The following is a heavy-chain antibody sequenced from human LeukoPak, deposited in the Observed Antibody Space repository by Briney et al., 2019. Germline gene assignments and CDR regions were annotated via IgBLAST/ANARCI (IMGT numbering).Heavy chain of an antibody. CDR2: IRYDGSNK. CDR3: ARVPTTGYYSDYYFDY. V-gene: IGHV3-30*02. Sequence: GGSLRLSCAASGFTFSSYGMHWVRQAPGKGLEWVAFIRYDGSNKYYADSVKGRFTISRDNSKNTLYLQMNSLRAEDTAVYYCARVPTTGYYSDYYFDYWGQGTLVTVSS. CDR1: GFTFSSYG. D-gene: IGHD3-9*01. J-gene: IGHJ4*02.